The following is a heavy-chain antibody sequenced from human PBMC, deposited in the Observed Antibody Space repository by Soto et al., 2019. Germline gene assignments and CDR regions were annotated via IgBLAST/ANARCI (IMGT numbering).Heavy chain of an antibody. CDR3: TATPRNGMGV. V-gene: IGHV3-74*01. CDR2: VSNEGSK. Sequence: EVQLVESGGGLVQPGGSLRLACAGSGFRVSDYWMHWVRQAPGKGLVWVSRVSNEGSKEYADFGKGRFTLSKDNAKNTLYLEMDSLSVEDTALYYCTATPRNGMGVWGQGTKVTVAS. CDR1: GFRVSDYW. J-gene: IGHJ6*02.